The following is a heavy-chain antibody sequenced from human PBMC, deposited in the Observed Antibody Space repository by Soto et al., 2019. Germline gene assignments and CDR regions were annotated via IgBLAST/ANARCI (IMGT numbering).Heavy chain of an antibody. D-gene: IGHD6-6*01. V-gene: IGHV4-59*08. Sequence: SETLSLTCTVSGGSISSYYWSWIRQPPGKGLEWIGYIYYSGSTNYNPSLKSRVTISVDTSKNQFSLKLSSVTAADTAVYYCARLSSIAARPTQTDAFDIWGQGTMVTVSS. CDR3: ARLSSIAARPTQTDAFDI. CDR1: GGSISSYY. J-gene: IGHJ3*02. CDR2: IYYSGST.